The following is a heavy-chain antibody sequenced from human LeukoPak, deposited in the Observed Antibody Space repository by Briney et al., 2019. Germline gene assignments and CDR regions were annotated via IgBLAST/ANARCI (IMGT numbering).Heavy chain of an antibody. CDR1: GFTFSSYA. CDR3: ARDMENCSSTSCYYHYYYYMDV. V-gene: IGHV3-64*01. J-gene: IGHJ6*03. D-gene: IGHD2-2*01. Sequence: SGGSLRLSCAASGFTFSSYAMHWVRQAAGKGLEYVSAISSNGGSTYYANSVKGRFTISRDNSKNTLYLQMGSLRAEDMAVYYCARDMENCSSTSCYYHYYYYMDVWGKGTTVTVSS. CDR2: ISSNGGST.